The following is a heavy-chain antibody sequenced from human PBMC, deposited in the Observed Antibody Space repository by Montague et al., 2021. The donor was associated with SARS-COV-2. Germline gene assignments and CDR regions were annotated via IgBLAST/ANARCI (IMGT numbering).Heavy chain of an antibody. J-gene: IGHJ6*02. Sequence: SETLSLTCAVSGGSISSSSYYWGWIRQAPGKGLEWIGSIYYSGSTYYNPSLKSRVTISVDTSKNPFSLKLSSVTAADTAVYSCARDPGRQPLLFPFGDYYYGMDVWGQGTTVAVSS. CDR3: ARDPGRQPLLFPFGDYYYGMDV. D-gene: IGHD2-21*02. CDR1: GGSISSSSYY. CDR2: IYYSGST. V-gene: IGHV4-39*07.